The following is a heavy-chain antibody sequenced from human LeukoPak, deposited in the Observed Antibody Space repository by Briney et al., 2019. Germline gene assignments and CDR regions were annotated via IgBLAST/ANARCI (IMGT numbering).Heavy chain of an antibody. CDR2: IYHSGST. J-gene: IGHJ3*02. Sequence: SETLSLTCAVSGGSISTSNWWSWVRQPPGKGLEWIGEIYHSGSTNYNPSLKSRVTISVDTSKNQFSLKLSSVTAADTAVYYCARDPIRITMIVVPRWAFDIWGQGTMVTVSS. CDR3: ARDPIRITMIVVPRWAFDI. V-gene: IGHV4-4*02. CDR1: GGSISTSNW. D-gene: IGHD3-22*01.